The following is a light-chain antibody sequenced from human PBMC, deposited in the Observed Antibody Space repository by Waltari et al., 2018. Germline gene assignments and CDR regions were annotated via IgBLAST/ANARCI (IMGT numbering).Light chain of an antibody. CDR3: QQYYSTPLT. CDR2: WAS. V-gene: IGKV4-1*01. J-gene: IGKJ4*01. CDR1: QSVLYSSNNDRNY. Sequence: DIVMTQSPDSLAVSLGERATINCKSSQSVLYSSNNDRNYLAWYQQKPGQPPKLLFYWASTRESGVPDRFRGSGSETDFTLTISSLQAEDVAVYLCQQYYSTPLTFGGGTKVEIK.